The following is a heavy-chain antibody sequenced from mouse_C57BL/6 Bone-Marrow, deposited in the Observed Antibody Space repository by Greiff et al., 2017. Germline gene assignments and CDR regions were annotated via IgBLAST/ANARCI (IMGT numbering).Heavy chain of an antibody. J-gene: IGHJ4*01. Sequence: QVQLQQSGAELVRPGASVKLSCKTSGYTFTSYWIHWVKQRSGQGLEWIGRIYPGTGSTYYNEKFKDKATLTADTSSSTSYMQLSSLKSADSAVYCCARSESEAGGRDFWGRGTSVTVSA. D-gene: IGHD1-3*01. CDR3: ARSESEAGGRDF. CDR1: GYTFTSYW. V-gene: IGHV1S132*01. CDR2: IYPGTGST.